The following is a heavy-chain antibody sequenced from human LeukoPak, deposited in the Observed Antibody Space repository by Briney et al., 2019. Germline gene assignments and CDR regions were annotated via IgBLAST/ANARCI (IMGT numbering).Heavy chain of an antibody. CDR1: GYSFTSYW. V-gene: IGHV5-51*01. D-gene: IGHD6-19*01. CDR3: ARSVAGHDYYYGMDV. Sequence: GESLTISCTGSGYSFTSYWIGWVRQMPGKGLEWMGIIYPGDSDTRYSPSFQGQVTISADKSISTAYLQWSSLKASDTAMYYCARSVAGHDYYYGMDVWGQGTTVTVSS. J-gene: IGHJ6*02. CDR2: IYPGDSDT.